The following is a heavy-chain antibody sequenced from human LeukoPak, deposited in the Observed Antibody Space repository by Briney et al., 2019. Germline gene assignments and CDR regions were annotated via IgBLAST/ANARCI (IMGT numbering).Heavy chain of an antibody. V-gene: IGHV3-48*03. CDR3: AGIDYYDSSGYYYVEDY. CDR1: GFAFSSYE. J-gene: IGHJ4*02. CDR2: ISSSGSTI. D-gene: IGHD3-22*01. Sequence: GGSLRLSCAASGFAFSSYEMNWVRQAPGKGLEWVSYISSSGSTIYYADSVKGRFTISRDSAKNSLYLQMNSLRAEDTAVYYCAGIDYYDSSGYYYVEDYWGQGTLVTVSS.